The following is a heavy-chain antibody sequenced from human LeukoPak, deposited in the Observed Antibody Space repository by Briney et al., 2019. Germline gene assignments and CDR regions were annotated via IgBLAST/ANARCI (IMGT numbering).Heavy chain of an antibody. J-gene: IGHJ4*02. V-gene: IGHV1-24*01. CDR3: ATAGDDVDSVMIWDF. CDR1: GNTLTEFS. CDR2: FDPEDSKT. D-gene: IGHD3/OR15-3a*01. Sequence: ASVKVSCKLSGNTLTEFSMHWVRQAPGKGLEWMGGFDPEDSKTIYAQKFQGRVTMTEDTSTDTAYMELSSLRSEDTAVYYCATAGDDVDSVMIWDFWGQGTLVTVSS.